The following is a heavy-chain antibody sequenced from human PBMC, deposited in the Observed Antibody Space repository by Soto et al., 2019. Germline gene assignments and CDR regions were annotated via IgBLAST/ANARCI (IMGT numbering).Heavy chain of an antibody. CDR3: AKDDPPQQVVNPFDI. CDR1: GFTFSSYG. J-gene: IGHJ3*02. Sequence: QVQLVESGGGVVQPGRSLGLSCAASGFTFSSYGMHWVRQAPGKGLEWVAVILYDGSHKYYTEAVKGRFTISRDNSKNTLYLQMNSLRAEDTAMYYCAKDDPPQQVVNPFDIWGQGTMVTVSS. V-gene: IGHV3-30*18. CDR2: ILYDGSHK. D-gene: IGHD6-13*01.